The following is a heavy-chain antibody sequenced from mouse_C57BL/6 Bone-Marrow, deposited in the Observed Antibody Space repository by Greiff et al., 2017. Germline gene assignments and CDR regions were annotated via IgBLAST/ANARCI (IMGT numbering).Heavy chain of an antibody. CDR3: VRQDYGSSSFDY. CDR1: GFSFNTYA. CDR2: IRSKSNNYAT. V-gene: IGHV10-1*01. J-gene: IGHJ2*01. D-gene: IGHD1-1*01. Sequence: EVKLMESGGGLVQPKGSLKLSCAASGFSFNTYAMNWVRQAPGKGLEWVARIRSKSNNYATYYADSVKYRFTISRDDSESMLYLQMNNLKTEDTAMYYCVRQDYGSSSFDYWGQGTTLTVSS.